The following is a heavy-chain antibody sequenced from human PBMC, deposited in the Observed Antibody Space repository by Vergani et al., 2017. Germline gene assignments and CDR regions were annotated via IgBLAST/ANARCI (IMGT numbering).Heavy chain of an antibody. D-gene: IGHD2-8*01. Sequence: QVQLVESGGGVVQPGGSLRLSCAASGFTFSSYGMHWVRQAPGKGLEWVAYIGKDGINTRYRDAVKGRFTVSRDNSKDILYLQMDSLRSEDTALYYCAKYLRESTDGLPDSWGPGTIVIVSS. CDR3: AKYLRESTDGLPDS. J-gene: IGHJ4*02. CDR1: GFTFSSYG. V-gene: IGHV3-30*02. CDR2: IGKDGINT.